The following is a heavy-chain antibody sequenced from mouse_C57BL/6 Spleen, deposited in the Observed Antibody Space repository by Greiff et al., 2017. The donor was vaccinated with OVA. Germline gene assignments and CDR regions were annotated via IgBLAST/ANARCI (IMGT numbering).Heavy chain of an antibody. CDR1: GYAFSSSW. J-gene: IGHJ2*01. V-gene: IGHV1-82*01. CDR2: IYPGEGDT. D-gene: IGHD4-1*01. CDR3: ARAWDVGY. Sequence: QVQLKESGPELVKPGASVKISCKASGYAFSSSWMNWVKQRPGKGLEWIGRIYPGEGDTNYNGKFKGKATLTADKSSSTAYMQLSSLTSEDSAVYFCARAWDVGYWGQGTTLTVSS.